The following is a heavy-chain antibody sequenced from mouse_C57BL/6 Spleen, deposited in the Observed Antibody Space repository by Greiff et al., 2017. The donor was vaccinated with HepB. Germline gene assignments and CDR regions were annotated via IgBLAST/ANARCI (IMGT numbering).Heavy chain of an antibody. CDR2: IYPRSGNT. CDR3: ARYYYGSSYDHWYFDV. CDR1: GYTFTSYG. D-gene: IGHD1-1*01. V-gene: IGHV1-81*01. Sequence: VQLQQSGAELARPGASVKLSCKASGYTFTSYGISWVKQRTGQGLEWIGEIYPRSGNTYYNEKFKGKATLTADKSSSTAYMELRSLTSEDSAVYFCARYYYGSSYDHWYFDVWGTGTTVTVSS. J-gene: IGHJ1*03.